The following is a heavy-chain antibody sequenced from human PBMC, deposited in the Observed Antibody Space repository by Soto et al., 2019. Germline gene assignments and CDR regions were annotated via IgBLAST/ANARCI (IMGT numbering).Heavy chain of an antibody. CDR1: GYTFTSYY. D-gene: IGHD2-15*01. CDR3: ARGAPPLYCSGGSCYYYYGMDV. Sequence: ASVKVSCKASGYTFTSYYMHGVRQAPGQGLEWMGIINTSGRSTSYAQKLQGRVTMTSDTSTSTVYMELSSLRSEATAVYYCARGAPPLYCSGGSCYYYYGMDVWGQGTTVTVSS. CDR2: INTSGRST. J-gene: IGHJ6*02. V-gene: IGHV1-46*04.